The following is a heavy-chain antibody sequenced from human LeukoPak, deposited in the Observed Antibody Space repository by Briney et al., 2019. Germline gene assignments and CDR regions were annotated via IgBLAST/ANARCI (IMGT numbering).Heavy chain of an antibody. V-gene: IGHV1-18*01. J-gene: IGHJ4*02. Sequence: ASVEVSCKASGYTFTSYGISWVRQAPGQGLEWMGWISAYNGTTNYAQKLQGRVTMTTDTSTSTAYMELRSLRSDDTAVYYCARGRMQQLVPEYYFDYWGQGTLVTVSS. D-gene: IGHD6-13*01. CDR2: ISAYNGTT. CDR3: ARGRMQQLVPEYYFDY. CDR1: GYTFTSYG.